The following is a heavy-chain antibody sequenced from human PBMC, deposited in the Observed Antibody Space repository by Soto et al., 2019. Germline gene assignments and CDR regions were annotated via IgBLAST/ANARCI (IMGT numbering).Heavy chain of an antibody. V-gene: IGHV1-18*01. J-gene: IGHJ4*02. CDR3: ARDRVTMVRGVIRADPLYDY. Sequence: QVQLVQSGAEVKKPGASVKVSCKASGYTFTSYGISWVRQEPGQGREWMGWSSAYNVNTNYAQKLQGRVTMTTDTSTSTDYKELRSMSSDDTAVYYSARDRVTMVRGVIRADPLYDYWGQGTLVTVSS. CDR1: GYTFTSYG. D-gene: IGHD3-10*01. CDR2: SSAYNVNT.